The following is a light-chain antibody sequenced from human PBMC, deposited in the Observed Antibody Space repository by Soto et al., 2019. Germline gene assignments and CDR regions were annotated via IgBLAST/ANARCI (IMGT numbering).Light chain of an antibody. CDR2: GAS. J-gene: IGKJ1*01. V-gene: IGKV3-20*01. CDR3: QQYGSSGT. CDR1: QSVSSN. Sequence: EIELTQSPGTLSLSPGEGATLSCRASQSVSSNLAWYQQKPGQAPRLLIYGASTRATGIPARFSGSGSGTDFTLTISRLEPEDFAVYYCQQYGSSGTLGQGTMVDIK.